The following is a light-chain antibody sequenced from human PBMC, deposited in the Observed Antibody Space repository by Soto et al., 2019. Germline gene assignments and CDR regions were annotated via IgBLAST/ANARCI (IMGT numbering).Light chain of an antibody. CDR1: QSIGTY. Sequence: DVQLTQSPSSLSASLGDRVTISCRASQSIGTYLNWFLQKPGKAPKLLIYVATSLQNGVLSRFSGTGSGTDFALTISSLQPEDVGVYYCHQSDSTPQTFGQGTRV. V-gene: IGKV1-39*01. CDR3: HQSDSTPQT. CDR2: VAT. J-gene: IGKJ1*01.